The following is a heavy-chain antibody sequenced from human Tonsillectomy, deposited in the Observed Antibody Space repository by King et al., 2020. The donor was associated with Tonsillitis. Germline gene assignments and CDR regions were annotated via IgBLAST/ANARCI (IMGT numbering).Heavy chain of an antibody. Sequence: VQLVESGGGLVKPGGSLRLSCAASGFTFSDHYMSWIRQSPWQGLEWLSYISASDSADYTQYADAVKGRFTISRDNAKNSMYLQMNSLRAADTAVYYCARDLLAAAPGSFDYWGQGTLVTVSS. V-gene: IGHV3-11*05. D-gene: IGHD6-13*01. CDR1: GFTFSDHY. J-gene: IGHJ4*02. CDR2: ISASDSADYT. CDR3: ARDLLAAAPGSFDY.